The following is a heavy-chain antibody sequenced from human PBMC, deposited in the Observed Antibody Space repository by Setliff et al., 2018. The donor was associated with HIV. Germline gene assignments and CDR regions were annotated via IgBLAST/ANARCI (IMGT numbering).Heavy chain of an antibody. CDR3: AIGSSNWPHRPNNYYFDY. V-gene: IGHV1-3*01. J-gene: IGHJ4*02. Sequence: EASVKVSCKASGDNFTTYALHWVRQAHGQRLEWMGWINAGNGDTKSSQKFQGRVTITRDTSASTAYMELSSLRSEDTGVYYCAIGSSNWPHRPNNYYFDYWGQGTPVTVSS. CDR2: INAGNGDT. D-gene: IGHD6-13*01. CDR1: GDNFTTYA.